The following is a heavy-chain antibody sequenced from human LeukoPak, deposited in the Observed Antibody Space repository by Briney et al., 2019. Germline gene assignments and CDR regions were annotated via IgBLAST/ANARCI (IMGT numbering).Heavy chain of an antibody. CDR1: GFTFSSYA. CDR3: ARVRIVAGREQGFDY. Sequence: PGRSLRLSCAASGFTFSSYAMHWVRQAPGKGLEWVAVISYDGSNKYYADSVKGRFTISRDNSKNTLYLQMNSLRAEDTAVYYCARVRIVAGREQGFDYWGQGTLDTVSS. D-gene: IGHD6-19*01. V-gene: IGHV3-30-3*01. CDR2: ISYDGSNK. J-gene: IGHJ4*02.